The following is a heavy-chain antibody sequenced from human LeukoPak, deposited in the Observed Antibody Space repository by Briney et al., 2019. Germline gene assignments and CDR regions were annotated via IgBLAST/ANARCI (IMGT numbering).Heavy chain of an antibody. CDR2: VFYSGST. D-gene: IGHD6-13*01. Sequence: PSETLSLTCTVSGGSIRNYYWSWIRQPPGKGLEWIGYVFYSGSTNYNPSLKSRVTISVDTSKNQFSLKLSSVTAADTAVYYCARLAAAGTANFDYWGQGTLVTVSS. J-gene: IGHJ4*02. CDR1: GGSIRNYY. CDR3: ARLAAAGTANFDY. V-gene: IGHV4-59*08.